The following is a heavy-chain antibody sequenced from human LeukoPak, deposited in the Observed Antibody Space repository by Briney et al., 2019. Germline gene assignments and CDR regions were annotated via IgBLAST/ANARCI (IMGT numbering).Heavy chain of an antibody. V-gene: IGHV3-53*01. CDR1: GFTVSSNY. D-gene: IGHD3-3*01. Sequence: GGSLRLSCAASGFTVSSNYMSWVRQAPGKGLEWVSVIYSGGSTYYADSVKGRFTISRDNSKNTLYLQMNSLRAEDTAVYYCAIYRGDYDFWSGYSLDGNNYYYGMDVWGQGTTVTVSS. CDR3: AIYRGDYDFWSGYSLDGNNYYYGMDV. CDR2: IYSGGST. J-gene: IGHJ6*02.